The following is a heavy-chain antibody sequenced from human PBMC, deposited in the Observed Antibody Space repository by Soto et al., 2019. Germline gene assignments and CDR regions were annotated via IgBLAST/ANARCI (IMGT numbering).Heavy chain of an antibody. D-gene: IGHD3-3*01. CDR3: ARRPENFWSGYPEAFDF. Sequence: PGGSLRLSCAVSGFSFGNYWMSWVRQAPGKGLEWLASIKEDGSERYYLDSVKGRFTISRDNAKDSLSLQMNSLRAEDTGVYYCARRPENFWSGYPEAFDFWGPGTLVTVSS. CDR1: GFSFGNYW. CDR2: IKEDGSER. J-gene: IGHJ4*02. V-gene: IGHV3-7*01.